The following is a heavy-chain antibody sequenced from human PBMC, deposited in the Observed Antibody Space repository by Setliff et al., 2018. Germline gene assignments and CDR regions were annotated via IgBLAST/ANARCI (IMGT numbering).Heavy chain of an antibody. CDR2: FSSRNDYI. V-gene: IGHV3-21*01. D-gene: IGHD5-12*01. CDR1: GFRVSNYA. J-gene: IGHJ5*01. CDR3: ARSPGWLPWFDS. Sequence: PGGSLRLSCEASGFRVSNYAMNWVRQAPGKGLEWVASFSSRNDYIYHADSGKGRFTISRDNAKTSLYLQMDSLRVEDTAVSFCARSPGWLPWFDSWGQGTLVTVSS.